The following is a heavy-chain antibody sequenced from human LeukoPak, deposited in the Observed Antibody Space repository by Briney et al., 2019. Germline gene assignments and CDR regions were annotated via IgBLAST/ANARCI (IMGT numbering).Heavy chain of an antibody. CDR2: IVVGSGNT. CDR1: GFTFTSSA. CDR3: AAEEYCTTCVCYSH. Sequence: SVKVSCKASGFTFTSSAMQWVRQARGQRLEWIGWIVVGSGNTNYAQKFQERVTITRDMSTSTAYMELSSLRSEDTAVYYCAAEEYCTTCVCYSHWGQGTLVTVSS. V-gene: IGHV1-58*02. J-gene: IGHJ4*02. D-gene: IGHD2-8*01.